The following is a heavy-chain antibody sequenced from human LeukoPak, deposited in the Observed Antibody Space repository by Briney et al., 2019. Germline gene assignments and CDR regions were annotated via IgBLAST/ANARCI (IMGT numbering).Heavy chain of an antibody. Sequence: SETLSLTCAVSGGSISSSNWWSWVRQPPGKGLEWIGEIYHSGSTNYNPSLKSRVTMSVDTSKNQFSLKLSSVTAADTAVYYCARDLDRAFFVPAAMWGWFDPWGQGTLVTVSS. J-gene: IGHJ5*02. CDR1: GGSISSSNW. CDR2: IYHSGST. D-gene: IGHD2-2*01. CDR3: ARDLDRAFFVPAAMWGWFDP. V-gene: IGHV4-4*02.